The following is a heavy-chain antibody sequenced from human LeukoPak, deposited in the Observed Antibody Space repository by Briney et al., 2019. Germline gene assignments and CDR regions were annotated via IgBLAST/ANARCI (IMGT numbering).Heavy chain of an antibody. CDR1: GYSFTTNL. V-gene: IGHV5-51*01. D-gene: IGHD5-12*01. J-gene: IGHJ4*02. CDR2: ICPGDSDT. CDR3: ARHVPYSGSDRGSYFDY. Sequence: GESLKISCKGSGYSFTTNLIGWVRQVPGKGREWMGIICPGDSDTRYSPSCQGQVTISVDQSISTAYLQWSSLEASDTAMYYCARHVPYSGSDRGSYFDYWGQGTLVTVSS.